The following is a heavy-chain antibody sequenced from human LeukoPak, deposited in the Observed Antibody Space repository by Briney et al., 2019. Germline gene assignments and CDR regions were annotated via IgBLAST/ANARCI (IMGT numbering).Heavy chain of an antibody. CDR3: ARQGVYCSSTSCSFDY. J-gene: IGHJ4*02. CDR2: IYPGDSDT. V-gene: IGHV5-51*01. Sequence: HGESLKISCKVSGYSFSTHWIGWVRQMPGKGLEWMGIIYPGDSDTRYSPSFQGQVTISADKSISTAYLQWSSLKASDTAMYYCARQGVYCSSTSCSFDYWGQGTLVTVSS. CDR1: GYSFSTHW. D-gene: IGHD2-2*01.